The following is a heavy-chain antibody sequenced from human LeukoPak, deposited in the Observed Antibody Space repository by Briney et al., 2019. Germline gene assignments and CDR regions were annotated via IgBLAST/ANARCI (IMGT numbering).Heavy chain of an antibody. J-gene: IGHJ5*02. CDR1: GFTFSSYA. CDR2: ISYDGSNK. D-gene: IGHD1-26*01. Sequence: GGSLRLSCAASGFTFSSYAMHWVRQAPGKGLEWVAVISYDGSNKYYADSVKGRFTISRDNSKNTLYLQMNSLRAEDTAVYYCARALDKLSWFDPWGQGTLVTVSS. CDR3: ARALDKLSWFDP. V-gene: IGHV3-30-3*01.